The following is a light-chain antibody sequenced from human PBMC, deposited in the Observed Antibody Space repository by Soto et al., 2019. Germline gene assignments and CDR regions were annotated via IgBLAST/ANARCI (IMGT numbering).Light chain of an antibody. V-gene: IGKV3-20*01. J-gene: IGKJ5*01. CDR1: QSVSSSQ. CDR2: GAS. CDR3: QHYGGAPLT. Sequence: EIVLTQSPGTLYLSPGERATLSCRAGQSVSSSQLAWFQQKPGQAPRLLVYGASSRATGIPDRFSGSVSGTDFTLAISRLEPEDFAVYYCQHYGGAPLTFGQGTRLEIK.